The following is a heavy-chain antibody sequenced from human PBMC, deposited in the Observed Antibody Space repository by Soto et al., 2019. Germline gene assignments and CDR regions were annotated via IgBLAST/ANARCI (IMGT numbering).Heavy chain of an antibody. J-gene: IGHJ4*02. D-gene: IGHD3-10*01. CDR2: ISYDGSIE. CDR3: AREWSTSGDLDY. CDR1: GFTFTSFS. Sequence: QVQLVESGGGGVQPGRSLKLSCAASGFTFTSFSMQWVRQAPGKGLEWVAVISYDGSIEYYADSVKGRFTISRDNSKNTLYLQMYSLRTEDTAVYFCAREWSTSGDLDYWGQGTLVTVSS. V-gene: IGHV3-30-3*01.